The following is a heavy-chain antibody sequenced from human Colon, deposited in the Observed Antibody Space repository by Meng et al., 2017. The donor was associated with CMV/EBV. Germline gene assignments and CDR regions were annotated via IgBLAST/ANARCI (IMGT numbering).Heavy chain of an antibody. CDR3: ARDLPTELTGGGGMDV. V-gene: IGHV3-66*02. Sequence: GESLKISCAASGFTVSSNYMSWVRQAPGKGLEWVSVIYTGGSTYYADSVKGRFTISRDNSKNTLYLQMNSLRTEDTAVYYCARDLPTELTGGGGMDVWGQGTTVTVSS. D-gene: IGHD1-7*01. J-gene: IGHJ6*02. CDR1: GFTVSSNY. CDR2: IYTGGST.